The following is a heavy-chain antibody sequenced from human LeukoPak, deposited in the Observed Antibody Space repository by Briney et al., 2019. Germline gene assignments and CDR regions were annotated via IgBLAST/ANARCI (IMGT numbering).Heavy chain of an antibody. CDR3: ARDNSVRDEAWWFNL. CDR2: ISPSGGST. CDR1: GYTFTSYY. Sequence: ASVKVSCKASGYTFTSYYMHWVRQAPGQGPEWMGVISPSGGSTTYAQKFQGRVTLTRDMSTSTDYLELSSLRSEDTAVYYCARDNSVRDEAWWFNLWGQGALVTVSS. D-gene: IGHD5-24*01. V-gene: IGHV1-46*01. J-gene: IGHJ5*02.